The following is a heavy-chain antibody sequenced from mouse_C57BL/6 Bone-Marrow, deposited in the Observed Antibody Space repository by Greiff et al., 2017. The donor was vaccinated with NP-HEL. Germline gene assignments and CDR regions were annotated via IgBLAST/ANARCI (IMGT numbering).Heavy chain of an antibody. CDR2: INPNNGGH. CDR1: GYTFTDYN. D-gene: IGHD3-2*02. V-gene: IGHV1-22*01. J-gene: IGHJ4*01. Sequence: DVKLQESGPELVKPGASVKMSCKASGYTFTDYNMHWVKQSHGKSLEWIGYINPNNGGHGYNPQFKGTATLTVNKSSSTAYMELRSLTSEDSAVYYCAVDSSGHYYYAMDYWGQGTSVTVSS. CDR3: AVDSSGHYYYAMDY.